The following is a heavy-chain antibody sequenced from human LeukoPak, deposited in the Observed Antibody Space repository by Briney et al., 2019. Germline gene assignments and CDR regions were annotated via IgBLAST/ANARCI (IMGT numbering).Heavy chain of an antibody. J-gene: IGHJ4*02. CDR2: ISYDGSNK. CDR3: AKGEGYEGALFDY. CDR1: GFTFSSYG. V-gene: IGHV3-30*18. D-gene: IGHD5-12*01. Sequence: GRSLRLSCAASGFTFSSYGMHWVRQAPGKGLEWVAVISYDGSNKYYADSVKGRFTISRDNSKNTLYLQMNSLRAEDTAVYYCAKGEGYEGALFDYWGQGTLVTVSS.